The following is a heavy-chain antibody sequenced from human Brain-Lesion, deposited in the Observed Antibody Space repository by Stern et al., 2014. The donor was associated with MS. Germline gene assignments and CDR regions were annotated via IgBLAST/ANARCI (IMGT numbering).Heavy chain of an antibody. V-gene: IGHV3-33*01. J-gene: IGHJ4*02. Sequence: VHLVESGGGVVQPGRSLRLSCAASGFTFSAYGMHWVRQAPGKGLEWVAVIWFDGSTKYYADSVKGRFTISRDNSKNTLYLQLNSLRAEDTAVFYCARGLYYFDYWGRGTLVTVSS. CDR1: GFTFSAYG. CDR2: IWFDGSTK. CDR3: ARGLYYFDY.